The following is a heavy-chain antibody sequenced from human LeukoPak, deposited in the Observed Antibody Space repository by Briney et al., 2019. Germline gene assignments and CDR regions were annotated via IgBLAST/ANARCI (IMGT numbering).Heavy chain of an antibody. CDR2: INPNSGGT. J-gene: IGHJ4*02. CDR3: ARARLRYFDWLSYY. V-gene: IGHV1-2*02. D-gene: IGHD3-9*01. CDR1: GYTFTGYY. Sequence: GASVKVSCKASGYTFTGYYMHWVRQAPGQGLEWMGWINPNSGGTNYAQKFQGRVTMTRDTSISTAYMELSRLRSDDTAVYYCARARLRYFDWLSYYWGQGTLVTVSS.